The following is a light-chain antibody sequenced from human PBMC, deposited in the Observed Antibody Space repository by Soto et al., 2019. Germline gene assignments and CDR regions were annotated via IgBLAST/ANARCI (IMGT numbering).Light chain of an antibody. CDR2: DVS. V-gene: IGLV2-14*01. Sequence: LTQPASVSGSPGQSITISCTGTSSDVGGYNYVSWYQQHPGKAPKLMIYDVSNRPSGVSNRFSGSKSGNTASLTISGLQAEDEADYYCSSYTSSSTYVFGTGTKATVL. CDR1: SSDVGGYNY. CDR3: SSYTSSSTYV. J-gene: IGLJ1*01.